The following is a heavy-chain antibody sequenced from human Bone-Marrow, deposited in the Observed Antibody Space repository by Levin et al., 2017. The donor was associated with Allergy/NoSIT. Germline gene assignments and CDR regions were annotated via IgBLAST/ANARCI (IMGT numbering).Heavy chain of an antibody. CDR2: ISYDGVNE. V-gene: IGHV3-30-3*01. CDR1: GFDFRNYA. D-gene: IGHD3-3*01. CDR3: ARVQRYFDFWTGPENDYYYGLDV. Sequence: GESLKISCAASGFDFRNYAMHWVRQAPGKGLEWVSVISYDGVNEYYADSVKGRVTISRDNSKNTLHLQMNSLTPEDTAIYFCARVQRYFDFWTGPENDYYYGLDVWGQGTTVTVSS. J-gene: IGHJ6*02.